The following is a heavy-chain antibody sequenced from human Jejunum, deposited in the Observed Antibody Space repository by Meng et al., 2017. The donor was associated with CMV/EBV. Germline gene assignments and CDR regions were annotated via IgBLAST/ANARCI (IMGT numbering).Heavy chain of an antibody. J-gene: IGHJ4*02. Sequence: SGGSISSSSYYGGWMRQPPGKGLGWIGSIHYSGSTYYNPSLKSRVTMSLDPSKNQFSLKLTSVTAADTAVYYCASLPIAAAVRACWGQGTLVTVSS. CDR1: GGSISSSSYY. CDR2: IHYSGST. D-gene: IGHD6-13*01. V-gene: IGHV4-39*07. CDR3: ASLPIAAAVRAC.